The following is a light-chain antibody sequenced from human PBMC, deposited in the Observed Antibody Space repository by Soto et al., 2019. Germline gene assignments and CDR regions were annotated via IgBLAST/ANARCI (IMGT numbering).Light chain of an antibody. V-gene: IGKV1-5*03. CDR3: QHYNSYSEA. J-gene: IGKJ1*01. CDR2: KAS. Sequence: DIKLTKSPSTLSGYLGDRVPITCRASQTISSWLAWYQQKPGKAPKLLIYKASTLKSGVPSRFSGSGSGTEFTLTISCLQPDDFATYYCQHYNSYSEAFGQGTKVDIK. CDR1: QTISSW.